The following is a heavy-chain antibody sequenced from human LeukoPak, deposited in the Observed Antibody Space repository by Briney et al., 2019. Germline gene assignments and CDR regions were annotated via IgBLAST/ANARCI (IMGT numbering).Heavy chain of an antibody. CDR3: AKDSKWELDPY. V-gene: IGHV3-23*01. D-gene: IGHD1-26*01. CDR1: GFTFSSYA. Sequence: GGSLILSCAASGFTFSSYAMSWVRQAPGKGLDWASAISGSGGSTYYADSVKGRFTISRDNSKNTLYLQMNSLTAEDTAVYYCAKDSKWELDPYWGQGTLVTVSS. CDR2: ISGSGGST. J-gene: IGHJ4*02.